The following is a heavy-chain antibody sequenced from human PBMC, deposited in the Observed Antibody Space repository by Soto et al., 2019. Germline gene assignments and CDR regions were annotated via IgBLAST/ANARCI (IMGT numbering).Heavy chain of an antibody. D-gene: IGHD3-9*01. CDR2: LDHQGYS. Sequence: LSLTCSVSGAPITSNYWRWIRQPPGKGLEWIGYLDHQGYSNYSPSLRSRVSMSIDTSKNQLSLKVHSVTAADTAVYYCARVAVPGYFDWLDTWGQGTLVTVSS. CDR1: GAPITSNY. CDR3: ARVAVPGYFDWLDT. J-gene: IGHJ5*02. V-gene: IGHV4-59*01.